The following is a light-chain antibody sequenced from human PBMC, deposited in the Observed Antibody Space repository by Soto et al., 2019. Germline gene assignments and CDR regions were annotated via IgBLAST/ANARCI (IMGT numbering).Light chain of an antibody. CDR2: GAS. CDR3: QQYGSSPLT. Sequence: EIVLTPSPGTLFLSPGERATLSCRASQSVSSSYLAWYQQKPGQAPRPLIYGASSRATGISDRLSGSGSGTDFTLTISRLEPEDFAVYYCQQYGSSPLTFGGGTKVDIK. J-gene: IGKJ4*01. CDR1: QSVSSSY. V-gene: IGKV3-20*01.